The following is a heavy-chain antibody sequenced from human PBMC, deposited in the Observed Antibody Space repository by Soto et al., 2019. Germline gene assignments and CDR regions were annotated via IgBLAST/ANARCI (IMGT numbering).Heavy chain of an antibody. CDR2: ISYDGSNK. CDR3: AKDVLRFLEWLAFYGMDV. Sequence: QVQLVESGGGVVQPGRSLRLSCAASGFTFSSYGMHWVRQAPGKGLEWVAVISYDGSNKYYADSVKGRFTISRDNSKNTLYLQMNSLRAEDTVVYYCAKDVLRFLEWLAFYGMDVWGQGTTVTVSS. CDR1: GFTFSSYG. J-gene: IGHJ6*02. V-gene: IGHV3-30*18. D-gene: IGHD3-3*01.